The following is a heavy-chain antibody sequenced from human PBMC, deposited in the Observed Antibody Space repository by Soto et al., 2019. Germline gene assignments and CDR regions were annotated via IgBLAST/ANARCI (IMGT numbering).Heavy chain of an antibody. Sequence: PGGSLRLSCAASGFTFSDYAMAWVRQPPGKGLEWVSSISGSGGSTYYADSVKGRCTVSRDNSKSTVYLQMKSLRAEDTAVYYCAKDHGMDVWGQGATVTVSS. CDR1: GFTFSDYA. CDR3: AKDHGMDV. J-gene: IGHJ6*02. V-gene: IGHV3-23*01. CDR2: ISGSGGST.